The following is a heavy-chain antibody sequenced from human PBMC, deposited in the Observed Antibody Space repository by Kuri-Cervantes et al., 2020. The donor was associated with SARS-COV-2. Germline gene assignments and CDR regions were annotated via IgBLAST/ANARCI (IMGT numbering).Heavy chain of an antibody. Sequence: GGSLRLSCATSGFTFSNYAMTWILQAPGKGLEGFSVISSGGGNNFYTGSVEGRFIISKDNAENSLYLQMKSLRAEDTAVYYCARDKVQLERPRYDYYYYDMDVWGQGTTVTVSS. CDR3: ARDKVQLERPRYDYYYYDMDV. D-gene: IGHD1-1*01. CDR2: ISSGGGNN. CDR1: GFTFSNYA. V-gene: IGHV3-23*01. J-gene: IGHJ6*02.